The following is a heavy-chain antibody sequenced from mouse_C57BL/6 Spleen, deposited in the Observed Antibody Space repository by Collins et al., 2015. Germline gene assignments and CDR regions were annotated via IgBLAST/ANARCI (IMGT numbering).Heavy chain of an antibody. CDR1: GYSITSDYA. D-gene: IGHD2-14*01. V-gene: IGHV3-2*02. J-gene: IGHJ3*01. CDR3: ARKESYYRYDAWFAY. CDR2: ISYSGST. Sequence: DVQLQESGPGLVKPSQSLSLTCTVTGYSITSDYAWNWIRQFPGNKLEWMGYISYSGSTSYNPSLKSRISITRDTSKNQFFLQLNSVTTEDTATYYCARKESYYRYDAWFAYWGQGTLVTVSA.